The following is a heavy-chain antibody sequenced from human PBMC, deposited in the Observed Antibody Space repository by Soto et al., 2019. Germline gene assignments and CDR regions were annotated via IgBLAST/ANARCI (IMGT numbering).Heavy chain of an antibody. D-gene: IGHD3-3*01. J-gene: IGHJ5*02. V-gene: IGHV1-24*01. Sequence: ASVKVSCKVSGYTLTELSMHWVRQAPGKGLEWMGGFDPEDGETIYAQKFQGRVTMTEDTSTDTAYMELSSLRSEDTAVYYCARAIWSGYYTGRYRIGWFDPWGQGTLVTVSS. CDR2: FDPEDGET. CDR3: ARAIWSGYYTGRYRIGWFDP. CDR1: GYTLTELS.